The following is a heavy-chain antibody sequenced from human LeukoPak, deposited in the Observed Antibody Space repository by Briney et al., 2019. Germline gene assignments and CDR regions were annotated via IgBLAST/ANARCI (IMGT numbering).Heavy chain of an antibody. J-gene: IGHJ4*02. Sequence: ASVKVSCKASGYTFTSYAMNWVRQAPGQGLEWMGWINTNTGNPTYAQGFTGRFVFSLDTSVSTAYLQISSLKAEDTAVYYCARQENTKPTVTAWTDYWGQGTLVTVSS. CDR1: GYTFTSYA. CDR3: ARQENTKPTVTAWTDY. CDR2: INTNTGNP. D-gene: IGHD4-11*01. V-gene: IGHV7-4-1*02.